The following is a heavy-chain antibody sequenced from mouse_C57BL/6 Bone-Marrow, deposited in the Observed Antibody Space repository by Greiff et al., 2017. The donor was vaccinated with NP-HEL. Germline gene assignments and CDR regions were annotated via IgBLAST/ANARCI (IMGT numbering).Heavy chain of an antibody. CDR3: ARHDYGSGAWFAY. V-gene: IGHV5-15*01. J-gene: IGHJ3*01. CDR2: ISLLAYSI. CDR1: GFTFSDYG. Sequence: DVKLVESGGGLVQPGGSLKLSCAASGFTFSDYGMAWVRQAPRKGPEWVAFISLLAYSIYYADTVTGRLPISRANAKNTRYREMSSLRSEDTAMYYCARHDYGSGAWFAYWGQGTLVTVSA. D-gene: IGHD1-1*01.